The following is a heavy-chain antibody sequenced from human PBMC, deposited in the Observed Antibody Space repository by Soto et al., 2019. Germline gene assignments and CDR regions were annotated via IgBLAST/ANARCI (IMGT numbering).Heavy chain of an antibody. J-gene: IGHJ6*03. CDR3: ANVGGYCTNGVCWNGGSYYYYMDV. V-gene: IGHV3-30*18. Sequence: GGSLRLSCAASGFTFSSYGMHWVRQAPGKGLEWVAVISYDGSNKYYADSVKGRFTISRDNSKNTLYLQMNRLRDEDMAVYYCANVGGYCTNGVCWNGGSYYYYMDVWGKGTTVTVSS. CDR1: GFTFSSYG. CDR2: ISYDGSNK. D-gene: IGHD2-8*01.